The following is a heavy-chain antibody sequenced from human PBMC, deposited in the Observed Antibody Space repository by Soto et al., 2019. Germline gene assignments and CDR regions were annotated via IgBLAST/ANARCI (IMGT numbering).Heavy chain of an antibody. J-gene: IGHJ4*02. CDR2: IYWDDDK. CDR1: GFSLSTSGVG. Sequence: QITLKESGPTLVKPTQTLTLTCTFSGFSLSTSGVGVGWIRQPPGKALEWLALIYWDDDKRYCPSLKSRLTITKDTSKNQVVLTMTNMDPVDTATYYCAHRYGSGSYLLGGFDYWGQGTLVTVSS. CDR3: AHRYGSGSYLLGGFDY. D-gene: IGHD3-10*01. V-gene: IGHV2-5*02.